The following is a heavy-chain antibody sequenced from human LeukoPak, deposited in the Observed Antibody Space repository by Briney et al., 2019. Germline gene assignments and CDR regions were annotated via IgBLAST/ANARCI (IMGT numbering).Heavy chain of an antibody. CDR1: GFTFSSYS. Sequence: GGSLRLSCAASGFTFSSYSMNWVRQAPGKGLEWVSYISSSSSTIYYADSVKGRFTISRDNAKNSLYLQMTSLRAEGTAVYYWSRDPGRLGYDPYYFYYWGQGTLVTGSS. V-gene: IGHV3-48*01. D-gene: IGHD5-12*01. J-gene: IGHJ4*02. CDR2: ISSSSSTI. CDR3: SRDPGRLGYDPYYFYY.